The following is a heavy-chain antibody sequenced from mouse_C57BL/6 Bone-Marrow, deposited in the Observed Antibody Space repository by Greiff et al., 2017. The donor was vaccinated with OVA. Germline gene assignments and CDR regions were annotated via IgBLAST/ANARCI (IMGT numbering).Heavy chain of an antibody. CDR3: ARRGVCYWYFAV. CDR1: GYTFTSYG. CDR2: IYPRSGNT. V-gene: IGHV1-81*01. Sequence: VQLQESGAELARPGASVKLSCKASGYTFTSYGISWVKQRTGQGLEWIGEIYPRSGNTYYNEKFKGKATLTADKSSSTAYMVLRILTSDASSVYFCARRGVCYWYFAVWGTGTTVTVSS. J-gene: IGHJ1*03.